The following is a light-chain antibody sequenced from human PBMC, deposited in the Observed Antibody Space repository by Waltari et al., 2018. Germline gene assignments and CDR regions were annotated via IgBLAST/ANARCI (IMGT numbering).Light chain of an antibody. CDR1: SSDVGSYNY. Sequence: QSALTQPASVSGSPGQSITISCTGTSSDVGSYNYVAWYQQRPGKAPKLLIYDVNKRPTGASNGFSDSKSGNTASLTISGLQAEDEADSHCCSYAGSSTFVVFGGGTKVTVL. CDR3: CSYAGSSTFVV. V-gene: IGLV2-23*02. J-gene: IGLJ3*02. CDR2: DVN.